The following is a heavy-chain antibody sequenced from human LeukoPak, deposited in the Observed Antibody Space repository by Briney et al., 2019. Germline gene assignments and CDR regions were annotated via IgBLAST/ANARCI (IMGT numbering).Heavy chain of an antibody. D-gene: IGHD6-19*01. CDR2: INPNSGGT. J-gene: IGHJ4*02. Sequence: GASVKVSCKVSGYTLTELSMHWVRQAPGQGLEWMGWINPNSGGTNYAQKFQGRVTMTRDTSISTAYMELSRLRSDDTAVYYCARVGGRGQWLGLRYFDYWGQGTLVTVSS. CDR3: ARVGGRGQWLGLRYFDY. V-gene: IGHV1-2*02. CDR1: GYTLTELS.